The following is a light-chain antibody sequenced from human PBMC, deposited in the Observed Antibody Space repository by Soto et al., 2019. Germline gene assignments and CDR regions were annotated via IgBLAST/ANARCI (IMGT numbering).Light chain of an antibody. CDR3: LHHNGYPPV. Sequence: DIQMTQSPSSLSASVGDTVTITCRASQHITNDCAWYQQKAGRAPKCLILLASRLQTGVPSRFSGSRSETEFTLTISSLQPEDFATFYCLHHNGYPPVFGQGTKVEIK. CDR2: LAS. J-gene: IGKJ2*01. CDR1: QHITND. V-gene: IGKV1-17*01.